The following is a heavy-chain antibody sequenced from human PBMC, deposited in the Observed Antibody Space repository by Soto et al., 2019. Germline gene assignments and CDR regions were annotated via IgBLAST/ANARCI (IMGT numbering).Heavy chain of an antibody. D-gene: IGHD2-15*01. V-gene: IGHV3-33*03. CDR2: IWYDGSKE. J-gene: IGHJ3*02. CDR3: ATLAAKRGFDI. CDR1: GFTFSSYG. Sequence: QVQLVESGGGVVQPGKSLRLSCATSGFTFSSYGMHWVRQAPGKGLEWVSVIWYDGSKEEYIDSVKGRFTISRDNSKNTLYLQMNSLRDDDTAVYYFATLAAKRGFDIWGQGTLVTVSS.